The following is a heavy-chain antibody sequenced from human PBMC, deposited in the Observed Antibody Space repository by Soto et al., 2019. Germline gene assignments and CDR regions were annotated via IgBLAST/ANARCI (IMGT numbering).Heavy chain of an antibody. J-gene: IGHJ4*02. D-gene: IGHD5-12*01. CDR3: AKGDNLGPKTGYAFDS. V-gene: IGHV6-1*01. CDR1: GDSVSINTAS. CDR2: TYFRSKWYN. Sequence: QTLSLTCAISGDSVSINTASWNWIRQSPSRGLEWLGRTYFRSKWYNDYAVSVKSRIIINPDTSNNQFSLQLNSVTPEDTAVYFCAKGDNLGPKTGYAFDSWGQGIMVTVSS.